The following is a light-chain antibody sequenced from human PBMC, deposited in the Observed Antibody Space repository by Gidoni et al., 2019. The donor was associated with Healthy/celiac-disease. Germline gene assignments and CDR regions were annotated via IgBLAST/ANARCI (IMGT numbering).Light chain of an antibody. Sequence: DIVMTQSPDSLAVSLDERATINCKSSQRVLYSSNNKNYLAWYQQKPRQPPKLLIYWASTRESGVPVRFKGSGSGTDFTLTISSLQAEDEAVYYCQQYYSSTWTFGQGTKVEIK. CDR3: QQYYSSTWT. CDR1: QRVLYSSNNKNY. CDR2: WAS. J-gene: IGKJ1*01. V-gene: IGKV4-1*01.